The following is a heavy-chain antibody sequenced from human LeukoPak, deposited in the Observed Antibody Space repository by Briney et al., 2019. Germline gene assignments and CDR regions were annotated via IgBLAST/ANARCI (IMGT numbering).Heavy chain of an antibody. V-gene: IGHV4-34*01. CDR1: GVSFSGYY. J-gene: IGHJ4*02. D-gene: IGHD4-17*01. CDR3: ARSWGETTVTTFDY. CDR2: INHSGST. Sequence: PSETLSRTCAVYGVSFSGYYWSWLRQPPGKGLEWIGEINHSGSTNYNPSLKSRVTISVDTSKNQFSLKLSSVTAADTAVYYCARSWGETTVTTFDYWGQGTLVTVSS.